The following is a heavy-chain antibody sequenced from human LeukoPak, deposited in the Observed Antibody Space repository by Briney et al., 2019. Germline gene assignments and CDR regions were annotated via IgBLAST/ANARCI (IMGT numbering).Heavy chain of an antibody. CDR3: ARDPLDISRCTNAFDI. CDR2: ISYDGNNK. D-gene: IGHD5-12*01. Sequence: GGSLRLSCVISGYTFTHYGFHWVRQAPGKALEWVAFISYDGNNKYEDSVKGRFTISRDNSKSTLHLQMNGLRAEDTAVYYCARDPLDISRCTNAFDIWGQGTTVIVS. V-gene: IGHV3-30*03. CDR1: GYTFTHYG. J-gene: IGHJ3*02.